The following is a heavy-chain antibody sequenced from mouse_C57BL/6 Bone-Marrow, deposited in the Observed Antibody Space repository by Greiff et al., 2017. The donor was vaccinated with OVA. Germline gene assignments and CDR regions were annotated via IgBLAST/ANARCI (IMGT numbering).Heavy chain of an antibody. CDR1: GYTFTSYC. D-gene: IGHD2-4*01. V-gene: IGHV1-72*01. CDR3: ASCYDWAMDY. CDR2: IDPKSGGT. Sequence: QVQLQQPGAELVQPGASVKLSCKASGYTFTSYCMHWVKQRPGRGLEWIGRIDPKSGGTKYNEKFTSKATLTVDTPSSTAYMQLSSLESEESAVYDSASCYDWAMDYWGQGTSVTVSS. J-gene: IGHJ4*01.